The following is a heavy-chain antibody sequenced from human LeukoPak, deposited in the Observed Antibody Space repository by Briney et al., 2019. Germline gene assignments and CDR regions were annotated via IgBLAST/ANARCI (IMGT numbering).Heavy chain of an antibody. CDR3: ARDVMADLV. CDR1: GFTYSSNY. D-gene: IGHD3-16*01. Sequence: GGSLRLSCAASGFTYSSNYMIWLRQARGKGLEWVSVIYSGASTYDADSVKGRFTISRDNSKNALYLQMNSLRAEDTAVYYCARDVMADLVWGQGTLMTAPS. V-gene: IGHV3-53*01. CDR2: IYSGAST. J-gene: IGHJ4*02.